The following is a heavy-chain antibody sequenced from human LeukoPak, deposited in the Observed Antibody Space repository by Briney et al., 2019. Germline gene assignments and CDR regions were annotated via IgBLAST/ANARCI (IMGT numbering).Heavy chain of an antibody. CDR3: AKSQLTSGSYQNIDY. CDR2: ISWNSGSI. Sequence: PGGSLRLSCAASGFTFDDYAMHWVRQAPGKGLEWVSGISWNSGSIGYADSVKGRFTISRDNAKNTLYLQMNSLRAEDTAVYYCAKSQLTSGSYQNIDYWGQGTLVTVSS. D-gene: IGHD1-26*01. CDR1: GFTFDDYA. J-gene: IGHJ4*02. V-gene: IGHV3-9*01.